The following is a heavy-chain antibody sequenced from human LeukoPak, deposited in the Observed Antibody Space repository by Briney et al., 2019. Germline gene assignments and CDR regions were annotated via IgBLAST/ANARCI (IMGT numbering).Heavy chain of an antibody. V-gene: IGHV3-30*02. CDR1: GFTFSSYG. CDR3: AKRGDYEGYYFDY. Sequence: GGSLRLSCAASGFTFSSYGMHWVRQAPGKGLEWVAFIRYDGSNKYYADSVKGRFTISRDNSKNTLYLQMNSLRAEDTAVYYCAKRGDYEGYYFDYWGQGTLVTVSS. J-gene: IGHJ4*02. D-gene: IGHD4-17*01. CDR2: IRYDGSNK.